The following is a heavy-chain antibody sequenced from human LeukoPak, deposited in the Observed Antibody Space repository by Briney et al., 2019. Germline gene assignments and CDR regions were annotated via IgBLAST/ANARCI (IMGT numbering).Heavy chain of an antibody. D-gene: IGHD3/OR15-3a*01. CDR1: GFTFSDFY. CDR3: ARDQDWAFDY. V-gene: IGHV3-11*04. CDR2: ISGSSTTI. J-gene: IGHJ4*02. Sequence: PGGSLRLSCAASGFTFSDFYMTWIRQAPGKGLEWVSYISGSSTTIDYADSAKGRFIISRDNAKKSLYLQMNNLRAEDTAVYYCARDQDWAFDYWGQGILVTVSS.